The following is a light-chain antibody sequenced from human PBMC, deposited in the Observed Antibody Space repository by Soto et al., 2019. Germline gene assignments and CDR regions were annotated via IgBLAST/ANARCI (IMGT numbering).Light chain of an antibody. J-gene: IGKJ1*01. Sequence: EIVRTQSLGTVSLSPGERAHLSCRASQSVSNNYLAWYQQKPGQAPRLLIYGASNRATGVPDRFSGGGSGTDFTLTISRLEPDDFAVYYCQQYGSSGTFSQGANVDTK. CDR1: QSVSNNY. CDR3: QQYGSSGT. CDR2: GAS. V-gene: IGKV3-20*01.